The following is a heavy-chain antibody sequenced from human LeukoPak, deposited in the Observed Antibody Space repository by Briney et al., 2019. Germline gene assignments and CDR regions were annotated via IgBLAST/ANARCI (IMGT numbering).Heavy chain of an antibody. Sequence: PGGSLRLSCAASGFTFSSYDMHWVRQATGKGLEWVSAIGTAGDTYYPGSVKGRFTISRENAKNSLYLQMNSLRAGDTAVYYCARELPGGNPGRGIDYWGQGTLVTVSS. CDR1: GFTFSSYD. CDR2: IGTAGDT. CDR3: ARELPGGNPGRGIDY. J-gene: IGHJ4*02. D-gene: IGHD4-23*01. V-gene: IGHV3-13*01.